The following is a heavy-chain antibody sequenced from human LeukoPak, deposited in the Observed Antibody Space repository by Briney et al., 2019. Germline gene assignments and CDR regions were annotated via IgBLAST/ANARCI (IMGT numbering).Heavy chain of an antibody. J-gene: IGHJ4*02. Sequence: GGSLRLSCAASGFTFSSYAMSWVRQAPGKGLEWVSAISGSGGSTYYADSVKGRFTISRDNSKNTLYLQMNSLRAEDTAVYYCAKGNGEGDYVWGSYRQAGFDYWGQGTLVTVSS. V-gene: IGHV3-23*01. CDR1: GFTFSSYA. CDR2: ISGSGGST. CDR3: AKGNGEGDYVWGSYRQAGFDY. D-gene: IGHD3-16*02.